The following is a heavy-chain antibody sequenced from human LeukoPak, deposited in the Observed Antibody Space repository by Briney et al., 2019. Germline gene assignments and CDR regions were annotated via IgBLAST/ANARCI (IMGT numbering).Heavy chain of an antibody. D-gene: IGHD3-10*01. CDR1: GFTFSSYA. V-gene: IGHV3-23*01. CDR3: AKDDFLWFGELLYPGFDY. CDR2: ISGSGGST. Sequence: RGSLRLSCAASGFTFSSYAMSWVRQAPGKGLEWVSAISGSGGSTYYADSAKGRFTISRDNSKNTLYLQMNSLRAEDTAVYYCAKDDFLWFGELLYPGFDYWGQGTLVTVSS. J-gene: IGHJ4*02.